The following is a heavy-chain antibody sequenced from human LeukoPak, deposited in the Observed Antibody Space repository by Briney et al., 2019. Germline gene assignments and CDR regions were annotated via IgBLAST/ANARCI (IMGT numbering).Heavy chain of an antibody. CDR3: ARGKLRFGELLYYFDY. V-gene: IGHV3-7*01. Sequence: GGSLRLSCAASGFTFGSYWMSWVRQAPGKGLEWVANIKQDGSEKYYVDSVKGRFTISRDNAKNSLYLQMNSLRAEDTAVYYCARGKLRFGELLYYFDYWGQGTLVTVSS. CDR2: IKQDGSEK. J-gene: IGHJ4*02. D-gene: IGHD3-10*01. CDR1: GFTFGSYW.